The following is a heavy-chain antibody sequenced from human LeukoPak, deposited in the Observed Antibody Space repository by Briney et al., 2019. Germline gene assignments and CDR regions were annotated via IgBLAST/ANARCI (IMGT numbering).Heavy chain of an antibody. D-gene: IGHD6-19*01. V-gene: IGHV3-33*01. J-gene: IGHJ4*02. CDR1: GFTFSSYG. Sequence: GGSLRLSCAASGFTFSSYGMHWVRQAPGKGLEWVAVIWYDGSNKYYADSVKGRFTISRDNSKNTLYLQMNSLRAEDTAVYYCARDGNPWLVPFRRALDYWGQGALVTVSS. CDR3: ARDGNPWLVPFRRALDY. CDR2: IWYDGSNK.